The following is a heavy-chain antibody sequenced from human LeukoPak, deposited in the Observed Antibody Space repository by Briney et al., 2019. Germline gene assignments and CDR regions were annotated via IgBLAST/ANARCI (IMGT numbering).Heavy chain of an antibody. D-gene: IGHD6-19*01. Sequence: GGSLRLSCAASGFTFSSYDLSWVRQAPGKGLEWVSSISSSSTYIYYADSVKGRFTISRDNAKNSLYLQMNSLRAEDTAVYYCVYSSGFFTFDYWGQGTLVTVSS. V-gene: IGHV3-21*01. CDR3: VYSSGFFTFDY. CDR2: ISSSSTYI. J-gene: IGHJ4*02. CDR1: GFTFSSYD.